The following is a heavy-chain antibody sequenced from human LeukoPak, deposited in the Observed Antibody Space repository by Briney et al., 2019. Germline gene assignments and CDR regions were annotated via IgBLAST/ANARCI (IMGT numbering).Heavy chain of an antibody. CDR1: GFSFSSYS. V-gene: IGHV3-48*01. CDR3: AREWGGYSSSWYHGVAY. CDR2: ISTSSTTI. D-gene: IGHD6-13*01. Sequence: QSGGSLRLSCAASGFSFSSYSMNWVRQAPGKGLEWVSYISTSSTTIYYADSVKGRFTISRDNSKNTLYLQMNSLRAEDTAVYYCAREWGGYSSSWYHGVAYWGQGTLVTVSS. J-gene: IGHJ4*02.